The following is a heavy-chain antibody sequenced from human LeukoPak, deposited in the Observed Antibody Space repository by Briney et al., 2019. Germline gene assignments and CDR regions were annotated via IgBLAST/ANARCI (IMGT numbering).Heavy chain of an antibody. CDR2: IYYSGST. J-gene: IGHJ5*02. Sequence: NPSETLSLTCTVSGGSIGSYYWSWIRQPPGKGLEWIGYIYYSGSTNYNPSLKSRVTISVDTSKNQFSLKLSSVTAADTAVYYCARQRIHWFDPWGQGTLVTVSS. CDR1: GGSIGSYY. CDR3: ARQRIHWFDP. V-gene: IGHV4-59*08.